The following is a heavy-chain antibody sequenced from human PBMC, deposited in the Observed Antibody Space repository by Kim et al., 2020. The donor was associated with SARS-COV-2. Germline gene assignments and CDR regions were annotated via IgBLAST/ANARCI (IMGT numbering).Heavy chain of an antibody. J-gene: IGHJ3*02. V-gene: IGHV3-33*01. Sequence: GGSLRLSCAASGFTFSSYGMHWVRQAPGKGLEWVAVIWYDGSNKYYADSVKGRFTISRDNSKNTLYLQMNSLRAEDTAVYYCARDQRVGLAALQDAFDIWGQGTMVTVSS. CDR2: IWYDGSNK. D-gene: IGHD6-6*01. CDR3: ARDQRVGLAALQDAFDI. CDR1: GFTFSSYG.